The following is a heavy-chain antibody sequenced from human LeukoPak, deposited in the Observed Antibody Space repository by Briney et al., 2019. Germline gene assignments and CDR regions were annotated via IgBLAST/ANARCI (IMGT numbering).Heavy chain of an antibody. Sequence: ASVNVSCKASGYTFTGYYMHWVRQAPGQGLEWMGWINPNSGGTNYAQKFQGRVTMTRDTSISTAYMELSRPRSDDTAVYYCARVDPLTGTTFEDWGQGTLVTVSS. CDR1: GYTFTGYY. D-gene: IGHD1-7*01. V-gene: IGHV1-2*02. CDR2: INPNSGGT. J-gene: IGHJ4*02. CDR3: ARVDPLTGTTFED.